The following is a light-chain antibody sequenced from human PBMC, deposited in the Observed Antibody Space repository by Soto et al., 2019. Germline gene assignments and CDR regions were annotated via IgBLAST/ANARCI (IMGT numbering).Light chain of an antibody. Sequence: EILLTQSPGTLTLSPGETATLSCRASQSVSSSYLAWYQQKPVQAPRLLIYGASSRATGSPDRFSGSGSGTDFTLSISRLEPEDFAVYYCATSGISPPTTLGPRTRLAIK. V-gene: IGKV3-20*01. J-gene: IGKJ5*01. CDR3: ATSGISPPTT. CDR1: QSVSSSY. CDR2: GAS.